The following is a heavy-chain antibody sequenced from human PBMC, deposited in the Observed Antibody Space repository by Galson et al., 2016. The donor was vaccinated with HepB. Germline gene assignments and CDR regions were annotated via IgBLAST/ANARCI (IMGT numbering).Heavy chain of an antibody. CDR3: ARDQGYCSGITCLIYDY. J-gene: IGHJ4*02. D-gene: IGHD2-2*01. CDR2: ISESGVST. V-gene: IGHV3-23*01. Sequence: SCAASGFIFNNSAMTWVRQAPGKGLEWVSAISESGVSTYYADSVKGRFTISRDNSKNTLYLQMNSVRAEDTAVCYCARDQGYCSGITCLIYDYWGQGTLVTVSA. CDR1: GFIFNNSA.